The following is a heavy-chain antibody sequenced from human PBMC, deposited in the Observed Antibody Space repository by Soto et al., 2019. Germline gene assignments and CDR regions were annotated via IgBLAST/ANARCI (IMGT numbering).Heavy chain of an antibody. CDR1: GGTFSSYA. Sequence: SVKVSCKASGGTFSSYAISCVRQAPGQGLEWMGGIIPIFGTANYAQKFQGRVTITADESTSTAYMELSSLRSEDTAVYYCASSYGSGSYYRGMTYYYYGMDVWGQGTTVTVSS. J-gene: IGHJ6*02. CDR3: ASSYGSGSYYRGMTYYYYGMDV. CDR2: IIPIFGTA. D-gene: IGHD3-10*01. V-gene: IGHV1-69*13.